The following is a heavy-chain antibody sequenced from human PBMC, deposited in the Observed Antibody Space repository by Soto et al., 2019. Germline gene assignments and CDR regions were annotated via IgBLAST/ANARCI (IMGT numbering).Heavy chain of an antibody. Sequence: ASVKVSCKASGYTFTSYYMHWVRQAPGQGLEWMGIINPSGGSTSYAQKFQGRVTMTRDTSTSTVYMELGSLRSEDTAVYYCARVPSAGSSGWYLAWFDYWGQGTLVTVSS. V-gene: IGHV1-46*01. J-gene: IGHJ4*02. D-gene: IGHD6-19*01. CDR1: GYTFTSYY. CDR3: ARVPSAGSSGWYLAWFDY. CDR2: INPSGGST.